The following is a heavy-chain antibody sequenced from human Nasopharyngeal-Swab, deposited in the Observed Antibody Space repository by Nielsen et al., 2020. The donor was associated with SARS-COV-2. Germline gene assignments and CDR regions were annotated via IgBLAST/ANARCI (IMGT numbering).Heavy chain of an antibody. CDR1: GFTFSTYS. D-gene: IGHD7-27*01. J-gene: IGHJ4*02. CDR2: IRGTSGYK. Sequence: GESLKISCAASGFTFSTYSMNWVRQVPGKGLEWVSFIRGTSGYKNYADSAKGRFTISRDNVKKSLYLQMNNLRAEDTAVYYCARGLRVLGNFDYWGQGTLVTVSS. V-gene: IGHV3-21*01. CDR3: ARGLRVLGNFDY.